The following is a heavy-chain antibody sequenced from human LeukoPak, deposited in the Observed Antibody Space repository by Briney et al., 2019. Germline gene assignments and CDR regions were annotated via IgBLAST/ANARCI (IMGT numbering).Heavy chain of an antibody. CDR1: GGSISSYY. J-gene: IGHJ4*02. CDR2: IYYSGST. D-gene: IGHD4-17*01. Sequence: SETLSLTCTVSGGSISSYYWSWIRQPPGKGLEWIGYIYYSGSTNYNPSLKSRVTISVDTSKNQFSLKLSSVTAVDTAVYYCARGAYYGDYYFDHWGQGTLVTASS. V-gene: IGHV4-59*01. CDR3: ARGAYYGDYYFDH.